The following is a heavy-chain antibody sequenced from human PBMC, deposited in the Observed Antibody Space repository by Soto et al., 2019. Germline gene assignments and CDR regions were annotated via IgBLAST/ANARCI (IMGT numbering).Heavy chain of an antibody. J-gene: IGHJ6*04. D-gene: IGHD6-19*01. Sequence: MQLVESGGGLVQPGGSLRLSCAASGFSFSSYSMNWVRQAPGKGLEWVAYISSRSSTTYYTDSVKGRFTISRDNAKTSLYQHMDSLRDEDTAVYYCARVRVDSGWHPTYMDVWGTGTTVTVSS. V-gene: IGHV3-48*02. CDR1: GFSFSSYS. CDR2: ISSRSSTT. CDR3: ARVRVDSGWHPTYMDV.